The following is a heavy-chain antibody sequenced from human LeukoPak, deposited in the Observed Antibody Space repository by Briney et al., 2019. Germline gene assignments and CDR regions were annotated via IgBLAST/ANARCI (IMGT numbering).Heavy chain of an antibody. Sequence: GGSLRLSCAASGLTFNNYPMTWVRQAPGKGLEWVSVINSGSGNSYYADSVKGRFTVSRDNSKNTLYLQMNSLRDEDTAVYYCAKGQGYNYGDSIDYWGQGTLVTVSS. CDR2: INSGSGNS. CDR3: AKGQGYNYGDSIDY. V-gene: IGHV3-23*03. CDR1: GLTFNNYP. D-gene: IGHD5-18*01. J-gene: IGHJ4*02.